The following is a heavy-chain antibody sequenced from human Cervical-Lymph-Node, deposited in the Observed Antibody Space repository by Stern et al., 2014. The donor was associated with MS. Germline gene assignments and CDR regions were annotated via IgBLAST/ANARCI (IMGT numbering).Heavy chain of an antibody. CDR2: INTSGGSA. CDR1: GYSLTAYF. Sequence: VQLVQSGAEVKKPGASVKGSCTASGYSLTAYFMHWVRQDPGQGLEWMGIINTSGGSASYAERFQGRVTMTRDTSTSTVYMELSGLRSADTATYYCARAVEKTTNYYYYSIDVWGQGTAVTVSS. D-gene: IGHD5-24*01. J-gene: IGHJ6*02. V-gene: IGHV1-46*01. CDR3: ARAVEKTTNYYYYSIDV.